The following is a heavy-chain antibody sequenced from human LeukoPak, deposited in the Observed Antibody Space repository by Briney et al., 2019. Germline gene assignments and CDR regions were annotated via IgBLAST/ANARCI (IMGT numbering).Heavy chain of an antibody. Sequence: RGSLRLSCAASGFTVSSNYMSWVRQAPGKGLEWVSSISSSSSYIYYADSVKGRFTISRDNSKNTLYLQMNSLRAEDTAVYYCARGQYFDWYTLPFDYWGQGTLVTVSS. J-gene: IGHJ4*02. CDR2: ISSSSSYI. CDR1: GFTVSSNY. CDR3: ARGQYFDWYTLPFDY. D-gene: IGHD3-9*01. V-gene: IGHV3-21*01.